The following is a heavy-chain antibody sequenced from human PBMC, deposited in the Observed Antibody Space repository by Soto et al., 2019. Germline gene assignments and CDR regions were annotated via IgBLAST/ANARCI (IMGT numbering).Heavy chain of an antibody. Sequence: GGSLRLSCAASGFTFSNAWMSWVRQAPGKGLEWVGRIKSKTDGGTTDYAAPVKGRFTISRDDSKNTLYLQMNSLKTEDTAVYYCTTDSNDYIWGSYNWFDPWGQGTLVTVSS. J-gene: IGHJ5*02. CDR1: GFTFSNAW. CDR3: TTDSNDYIWGSYNWFDP. V-gene: IGHV3-15*01. CDR2: IKSKTDGGTT. D-gene: IGHD3-16*01.